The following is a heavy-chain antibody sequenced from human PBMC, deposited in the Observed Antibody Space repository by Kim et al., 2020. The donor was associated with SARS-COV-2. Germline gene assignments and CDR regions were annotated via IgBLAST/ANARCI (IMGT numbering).Heavy chain of an antibody. V-gene: IGHV4-61*02. CDR2: IYTSGST. CDR1: GGSISSGSYY. CDR3: ARVANNGKFSFDY. Sequence: SETLSLTCTVSGGSISSGSYYWSWIRQPAGKGLEWIGRIYTSGSTNYNPSLKSRVTISVDTSKNQFSLKLSSVTAADTAVYYCARVANNGKFSFDYWGQGTLVTVSS. D-gene: IGHD1-26*01. J-gene: IGHJ4*02.